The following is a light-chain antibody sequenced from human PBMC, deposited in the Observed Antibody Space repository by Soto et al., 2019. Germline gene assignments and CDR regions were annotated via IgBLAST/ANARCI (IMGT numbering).Light chain of an antibody. J-gene: IGKJ1*01. CDR2: AAS. CDR3: QKYNIAPSWT. Sequence: DIQMTQSPSSLSASVGDRVTITCQATQDISNYLNWYQQKPGKAPKRLIYAASSLQSGVPSRFSGSGSGTEFTLTISSLQPEDVATYYCQKYNIAPSWTFGQGTKVDIK. V-gene: IGKV1-17*01. CDR1: QDISNY.